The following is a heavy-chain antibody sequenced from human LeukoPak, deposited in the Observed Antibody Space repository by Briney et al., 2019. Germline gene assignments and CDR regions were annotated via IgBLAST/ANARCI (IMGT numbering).Heavy chain of an antibody. Sequence: ASVKVSCKASGYTFTSYGISWVRQAPGQGLEWMGWISGYNGNTNYAQEKLQGRVTMTTDTSTSTAYMELRSLRSGDTAVYYCARDLKRGYSSGRYSWGTGSSNDYWGQGTLVTVSS. V-gene: IGHV1-18*01. CDR3: ARDLKRGYSSGRYSWGTGSSNDY. CDR1: GYTFTSYG. D-gene: IGHD6-19*01. J-gene: IGHJ4*02. CDR2: ISGYNGNT.